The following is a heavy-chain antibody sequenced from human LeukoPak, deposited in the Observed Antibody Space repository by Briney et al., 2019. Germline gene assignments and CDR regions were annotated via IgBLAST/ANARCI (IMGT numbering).Heavy chain of an antibody. V-gene: IGHV4-61*08. CDR3: AREVTVAEFDY. CDR2: IYYSGST. D-gene: IGHD6-19*01. CDR1: GGSISSGGYY. Sequence: SETLSLTCTVSGGSISSGGYYWSWIRQPPGKGLEWIGYIYYSGSTNYNPSLKSRVTISVDTSKNQFSLKLSSVTAADTAVYYCAREVTVAEFDYWGQGTLVTVSS. J-gene: IGHJ4*02.